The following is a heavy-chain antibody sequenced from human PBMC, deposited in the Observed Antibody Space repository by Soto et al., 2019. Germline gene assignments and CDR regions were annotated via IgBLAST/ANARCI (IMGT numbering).Heavy chain of an antibody. CDR3: ARFKWSGYYSSSDFDY. CDR2: IKQDGSEK. Sequence: GGSLRLSCAASGFTFSSYWMSWVRQAPGKGLEWVANIKQDGSEKYYVDSVKGRFTISRDNAKNSLYLQMNSLRAEDTAVYYCARFKWSGYYSSSDFDYWGQGTLVTVSS. V-gene: IGHV3-7*05. J-gene: IGHJ4*02. CDR1: GFTFSSYW. D-gene: IGHD3-3*01.